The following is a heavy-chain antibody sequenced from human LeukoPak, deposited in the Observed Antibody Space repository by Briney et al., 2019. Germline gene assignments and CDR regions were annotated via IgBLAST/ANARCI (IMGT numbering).Heavy chain of an antibody. D-gene: IGHD2-2*01. CDR1: GFTFDDYG. CDR2: ISGSNSYI. Sequence: GGSLRLSCAASGFTFDDYGMNWVRQAPGKGLEWVSSISGSNSYIYYADSMKGRFTISRDNAKNSLYLQMNSLRAEDTAVYYCAREIVVVVPPPVRSYMDVWGKGTTVTVSS. CDR3: AREIVVVVPPPVRSYMDV. J-gene: IGHJ6*03. V-gene: IGHV3-21*04.